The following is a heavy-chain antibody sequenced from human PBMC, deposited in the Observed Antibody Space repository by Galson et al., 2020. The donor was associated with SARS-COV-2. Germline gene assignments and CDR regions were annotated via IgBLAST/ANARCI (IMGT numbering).Heavy chain of an antibody. CDR1: AGTFSSYA. D-gene: IGHD3-22*01. V-gene: IGHV1-69*13. CDR2: IIPIFGTA. J-gene: IGHJ4*02. Sequence: SVKVSCKASAGTFSSYAISWVRQAPGQGLEWMGGIIPIFGTANYAQKFQGRVTITADESTSTAYMALSSLRSEDTAVYYCASFGDDSSGYVDYWGQGTLVTVSS. CDR3: ASFGDDSSGYVDY.